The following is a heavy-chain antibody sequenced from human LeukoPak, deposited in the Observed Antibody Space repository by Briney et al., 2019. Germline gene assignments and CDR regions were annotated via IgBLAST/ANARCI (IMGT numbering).Heavy chain of an antibody. D-gene: IGHD3-16*02. CDR2: ISYDGSYK. J-gene: IGHJ4*02. Sequence: PGGSLRLSCAASGFTFSSCGMHWVRQAPGKGLEWVAVISYDGSYKYYADSVKGRFTISRDNSKNTLYLQMNSLRAENTAAYYCAKDFYVWVSYRYKKGGVLFDYWGQGTLVTVSS. CDR1: GFTFSSCG. CDR3: AKDFYVWVSYRYKKGGVLFDY. V-gene: IGHV3-30*18.